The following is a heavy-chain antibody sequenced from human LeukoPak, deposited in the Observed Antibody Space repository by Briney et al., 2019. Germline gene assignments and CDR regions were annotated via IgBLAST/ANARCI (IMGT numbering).Heavy chain of an antibody. CDR1: GFTFSSYW. D-gene: IGHD3-10*01. J-gene: IGHJ6*02. Sequence: GGSLRLSCAASGFTFSSYWMSWVRQAPGKGLEWVANIKQDGSEKYYVDSVKGRFTISRDNAKNSLYLQMNSLRAEDTAVYYCASLWFGESRYYGMDVWGQGTTVTVSS. CDR2: IKQDGSEK. V-gene: IGHV3-7*01. CDR3: ASLWFGESRYYGMDV.